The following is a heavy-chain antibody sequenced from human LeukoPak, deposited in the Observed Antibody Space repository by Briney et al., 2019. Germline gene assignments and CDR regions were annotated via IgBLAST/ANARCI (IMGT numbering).Heavy chain of an antibody. Sequence: ASVKVSCKASGYTFTSYYMHWVRQAPGQGLEWMGIINPSGGSTSYAQKFQGRVTMTRDTSTSTVYMELSSLRSEDTAVYYCAREMRGGDSGGGGAFDIWGQGTMVTVSS. CDR3: AREMRGGDSGGGGAFDI. J-gene: IGHJ3*02. D-gene: IGHD4-23*01. CDR1: GYTFTSYY. V-gene: IGHV1-46*01. CDR2: INPSGGST.